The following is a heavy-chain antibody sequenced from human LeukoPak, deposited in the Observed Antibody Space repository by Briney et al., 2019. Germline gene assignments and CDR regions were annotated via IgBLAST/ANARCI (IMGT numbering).Heavy chain of an antibody. D-gene: IGHD3-9*01. CDR3: ARKYDILTDYANWFDP. V-gene: IGHV1-2*02. J-gene: IGHJ5*02. CDR2: INPNSGDT. CDR1: GYTFTGYY. Sequence: GASVKVSCKASGYTFTGYYMHWVRQAPGQGLEWMGWINPNSGDTKYAQKFQGRVTMTRDTSSSTANVELSRLTSDDTAVYYCARKYDILTDYANWFDPWGQGTLVTVSS.